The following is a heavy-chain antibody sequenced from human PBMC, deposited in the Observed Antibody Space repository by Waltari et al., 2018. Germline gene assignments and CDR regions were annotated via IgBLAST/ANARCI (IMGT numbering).Heavy chain of an antibody. J-gene: IGHJ4*02. CDR2: IYHSGNT. V-gene: IGHV4-30-2*01. D-gene: IGHD2-21*01. CDR3: AREGHGAIA. CDR1: GGSISSGGYS. Sequence: QLQLQESGSGLVKPSQTLSLTCAVSGGSISSGGYSWSWLRHPPGKGLEWIGYIYHSGNTDYTPYLKGRVTIAVDRSKSQFSLKLSSVTAADTAVYYCAREGHGAIAWGQGTLGTVSS.